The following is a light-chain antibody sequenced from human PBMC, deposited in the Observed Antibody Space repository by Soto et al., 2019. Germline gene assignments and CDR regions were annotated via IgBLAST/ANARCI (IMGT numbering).Light chain of an antibody. CDR1: YSDVGGYKH. J-gene: IGLJ2*01. CDR2: DAT. Sequence: QSALTQPASVSASPGQSITISCIGSYSDVGGYKHVAWYQQYPGKAPKLIIYDATSRPSGISSRFSGSKSGNTASLTISGLQADDEADYYCSSYTSSSTLVFGGGTKLTVL. V-gene: IGLV2-14*01. CDR3: SSYTSSSTLV.